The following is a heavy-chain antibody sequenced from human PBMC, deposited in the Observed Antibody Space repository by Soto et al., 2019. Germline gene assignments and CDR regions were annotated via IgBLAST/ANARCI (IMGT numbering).Heavy chain of an antibody. Sequence: QVRLQESGPGLVKPSGTLSLTCAVSGGSFTSNNWWTWVRQPPGQGLEWIGEIYRTGSTNYNPSLKSRVTISLDKSENQFSLKVTSLTAADTAVYYCASRDPGTSVDYWGQGTLVTVFS. J-gene: IGHJ4*02. CDR3: ASRDPGTSVDY. D-gene: IGHD1-7*01. CDR1: GGSFTSNNW. CDR2: IYRTGST. V-gene: IGHV4-4*02.